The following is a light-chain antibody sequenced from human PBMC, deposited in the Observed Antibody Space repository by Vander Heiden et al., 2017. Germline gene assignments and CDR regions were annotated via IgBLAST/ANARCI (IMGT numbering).Light chain of an antibody. CDR3: QQDYRVDT. V-gene: IGKV1-5*03. CDR2: EVS. Sequence: DIQMTQSPSTQSASIGDRVTITCRASQSISGSLAWYQQKPGKVPKVLISEVSSLETGVPSRFSGSGSGTDFSLTISSLQPDDFATYYCQQDYRVDTFGHGTKVDVK. J-gene: IGKJ3*01. CDR1: QSISGS.